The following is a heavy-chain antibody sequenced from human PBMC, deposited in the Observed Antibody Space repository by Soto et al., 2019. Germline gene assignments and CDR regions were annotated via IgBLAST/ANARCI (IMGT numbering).Heavy chain of an antibody. J-gene: IGHJ4*02. CDR1: GGSISSYY. CDR2: IYYSGST. D-gene: IGHD4-17*01. Sequence: SETLSLTCTVSGGSISSYYWSWIRQPPGKGLEWIGYIYYSGSTNYNPSLKSRVTISVDTFKNQFSLKLSSVTAADTAVYYCARGPDGDYVNYWGQGTLVTVSS. CDR3: ARGPDGDYVNY. V-gene: IGHV4-59*01.